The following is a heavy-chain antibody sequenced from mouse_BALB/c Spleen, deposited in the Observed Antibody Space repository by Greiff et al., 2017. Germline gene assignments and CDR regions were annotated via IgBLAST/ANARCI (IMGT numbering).Heavy chain of an antibody. CDR1: GYTFTSYW. CDR3: TRSLGRTAWFAY. CDR2: IYPGNSDT. V-gene: IGHV1-5*01. Sequence: EVQLQQSGTVLARPGASVKMSCKASGYTFTSYWMHWVKQRPGQGLEWIGAIYPGNSDTSYNQKFKGKAKLTAVTSTSTAYMELSSLTNEDSAVYYCTRSLGRTAWFAYWGQGTLVTVSA. D-gene: IGHD4-1*01. J-gene: IGHJ3*01.